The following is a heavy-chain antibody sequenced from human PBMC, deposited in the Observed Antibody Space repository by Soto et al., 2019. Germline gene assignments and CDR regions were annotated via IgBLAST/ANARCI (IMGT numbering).Heavy chain of an antibody. CDR2: VSNDGSSV. V-gene: IGHV3-30*18. CDR1: GFWFSAFG. CDR3: AKTITTHYWEESPCRGAFIDL. Sequence: QVQLVESGGGAVQPGRSLTLSCAASGFWFSAFGMHWVRQAPGKGLEWVAVVSNDGSSVHYADSVKGRFTISRDKSKNTLSLQMNGLRPDDKALYYSAKTITTHYWEESPCRGAFIDLWGRGALVIVSS. D-gene: IGHD1-26*01. J-gene: IGHJ5*02.